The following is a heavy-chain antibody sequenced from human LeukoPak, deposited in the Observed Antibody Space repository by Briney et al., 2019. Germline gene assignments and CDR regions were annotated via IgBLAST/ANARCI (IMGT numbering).Heavy chain of an antibody. Sequence: PGGSLRLSCAASGFTFSSYGMHWVRQAPGKGLEWVAFIRYDGSNKYYADSVKGRFTISRDNSKNTLYLQMNSLRVEDTAVYYCAREQGIAGASSFDYWGQGTLVTVSS. V-gene: IGHV3-30*02. D-gene: IGHD1-26*01. CDR2: IRYDGSNK. CDR3: AREQGIAGASSFDY. J-gene: IGHJ4*02. CDR1: GFTFSSYG.